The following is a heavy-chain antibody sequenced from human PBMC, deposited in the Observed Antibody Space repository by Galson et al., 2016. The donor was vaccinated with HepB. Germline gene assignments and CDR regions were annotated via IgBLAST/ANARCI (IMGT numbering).Heavy chain of an antibody. V-gene: IGHV3-48*01. CDR2: ISASSTNI. J-gene: IGHJ4*02. D-gene: IGHD6-13*01. Sequence: SLRLSCAASGFSFNSYAMNWVRQAPGKGLEWISYISASSTNIDYADSVRGRFTASRDNAKNSLYLHMSSLRAGDTAVYFCASDPSLGSRWYKYLDYWGQGALVTVSS. CDR1: GFSFNSYA. CDR3: ASDPSLGSRWYKYLDY.